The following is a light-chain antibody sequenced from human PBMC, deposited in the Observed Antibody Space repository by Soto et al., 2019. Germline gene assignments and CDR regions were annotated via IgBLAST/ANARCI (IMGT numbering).Light chain of an antibody. CDR2: DVS. CDR3: SSFTSIFTYV. V-gene: IGLV2-14*01. J-gene: IGLJ1*01. CDR1: SSDVGDYNY. Sequence: QSALTQPASVSGSPGQSITISCTGTSSDVGDYNYVSWYQQHPGKAPKLMIYDVSSRPSGVSNRFSGSKSGNTASLTISGLQAEDFADYYCSSFTSIFTYVFGTGTNVTVL.